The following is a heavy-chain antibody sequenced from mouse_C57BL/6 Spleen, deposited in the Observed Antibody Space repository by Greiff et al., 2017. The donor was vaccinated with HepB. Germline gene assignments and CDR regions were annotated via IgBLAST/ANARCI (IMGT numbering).Heavy chain of an antibody. CDR2: ISNGGGST. CDR3: ARRGNYGYYAMDY. D-gene: IGHD2-1*01. J-gene: IGHJ4*01. Sequence: EVKLMESGGGLVQPGGSLKLSCAASGFTFSDYYMYWVRQTPEKRLEWVAYISNGGGSTYYPDTVKGRFTISRDNAKNTRYLQMSRLKSEDTAMYYCARRGNYGYYAMDYWGQGTSVTVSS. CDR1: GFTFSDYY. V-gene: IGHV5-12*01.